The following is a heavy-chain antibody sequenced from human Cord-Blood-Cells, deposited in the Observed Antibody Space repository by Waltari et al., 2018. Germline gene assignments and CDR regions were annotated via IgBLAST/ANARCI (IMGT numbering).Heavy chain of an antibody. D-gene: IGHD7-27*01. CDR3: ARALTGDLNYFGF. V-gene: IGHV1-69*01. J-gene: IGHJ4*02. CDR1: GGTFSSYA. CDR2: TIPIFGTA. Sequence: QVQLVQSGAEAKKPGSSVKVSCKASGGTFSSYAISWVRQAPGQGLEWMGGTIPIFGTANYAQKFQGRVTMTADESTSTVYMGLSSVRSEDTAVYYCARALTGDLNYFGFWGQGTLVTVSS.